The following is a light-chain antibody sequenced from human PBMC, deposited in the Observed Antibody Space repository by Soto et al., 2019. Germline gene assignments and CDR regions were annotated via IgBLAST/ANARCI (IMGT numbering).Light chain of an antibody. Sequence: DIQMTQSPSSLSASVGDRVTITCQASXXXXXYLNWYQQKPGKAPKLLIYDASNLETGVPSRFSGSXSXTDXXFTXSSLQPEDIATYYCQQYDNLLTFGGGTKVEIK. CDR2: DAS. J-gene: IGKJ4*01. V-gene: IGKV1-33*01. CDR1: XXXXXY. CDR3: QQYDNLLT.